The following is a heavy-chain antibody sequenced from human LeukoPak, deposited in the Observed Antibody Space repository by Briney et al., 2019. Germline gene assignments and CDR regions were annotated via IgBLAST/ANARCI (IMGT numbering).Heavy chain of an antibody. D-gene: IGHD3-10*01. Sequence: SETLSLTCTVSGGSISSYYWSWIRQPPGKGLGWIGYIYYSGSTNYNPSLKSRVTISVDTSKNQFSLKLSSVTAADTAVYYCARAEYYFDYWGQGTLVTVSS. CDR3: ARAEYYFDY. J-gene: IGHJ4*02. CDR2: IYYSGST. CDR1: GGSISSYY. V-gene: IGHV4-59*01.